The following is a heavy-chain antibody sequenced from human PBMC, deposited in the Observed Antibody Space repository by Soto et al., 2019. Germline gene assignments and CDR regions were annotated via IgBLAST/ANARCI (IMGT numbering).Heavy chain of an antibody. Sequence: PGGSLRLSCAASGFTFSSYGMHWVRQAPGKGLEWVAVISYDGSNKYYADSVKGRFTISRDNSKNALYLQMNSLRAEDTAVYYCAKERGDCTNGVCQYYFDYWGQGTLVTVSS. CDR2: ISYDGSNK. CDR1: GFTFSSYG. V-gene: IGHV3-30*18. D-gene: IGHD2-8*01. J-gene: IGHJ4*02. CDR3: AKERGDCTNGVCQYYFDY.